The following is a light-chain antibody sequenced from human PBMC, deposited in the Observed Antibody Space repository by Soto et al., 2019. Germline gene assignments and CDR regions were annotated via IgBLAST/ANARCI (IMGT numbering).Light chain of an antibody. CDR1: SSDVGGYNY. J-gene: IGLJ3*02. CDR2: DVT. Sequence: QSVLTQPRSVSGSPGQSVSISCTGTSSDVGGYNYVSWYQQYPGKAPKLMIYDVTKRPSGVPDRFSGSKSGNRASLTISGLQAEDEADYYCCSYAGSSTSLFGGGTKLTVL. V-gene: IGLV2-11*01. CDR3: CSYAGSSTSL.